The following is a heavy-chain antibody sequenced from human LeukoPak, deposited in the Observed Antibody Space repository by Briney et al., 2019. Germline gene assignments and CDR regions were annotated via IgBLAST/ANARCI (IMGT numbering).Heavy chain of an antibody. J-gene: IGHJ5*02. CDR2: IYTSGST. CDR3: ARDEMRSSTSFFGNWIDP. Sequence: SETLSLTCTVSGGSISSYYWSWIRQPAGKGLEWIGRIYTSGSTNYNPSLKSRVTMSVDTSKNQFSLKLSSVTAADTAVYYCARDEMRSSTSFFGNWIDPWGQGTLVTVSS. CDR1: GGSISSYY. V-gene: IGHV4-4*07. D-gene: IGHD3-10*01.